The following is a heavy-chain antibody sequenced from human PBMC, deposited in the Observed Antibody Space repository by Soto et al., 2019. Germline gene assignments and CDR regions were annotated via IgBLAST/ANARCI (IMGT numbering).Heavy chain of an antibody. Sequence: EVQLLESGGGLVQPGGSLRLSCAASGFTFSSYAMSWVRQAPGKGLEWVSGISGSGGSTYFADSVKGRFTISRDNSKNTLYLQMNSLRAEDTAVYYCAGRDDYGDSWGALDIWGQGTMVTVSS. CDR3: AGRDDYGDSWGALDI. V-gene: IGHV3-23*01. CDR1: GFTFSSYA. J-gene: IGHJ3*02. D-gene: IGHD4-17*01. CDR2: ISGSGGST.